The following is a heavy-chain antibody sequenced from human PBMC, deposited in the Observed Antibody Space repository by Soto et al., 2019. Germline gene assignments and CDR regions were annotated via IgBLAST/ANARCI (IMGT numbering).Heavy chain of an antibody. CDR2: TYWDDDK. V-gene: IGHV2-5*02. J-gene: IGHJ4*02. CDR3: VHSSYYGYYYDY. CDR1: GFSLSTSPVG. D-gene: IGHD3-10*01. Sequence: QITLKESGPTLVKPTQTLTLTCTFSGFSLSTSPVGVGWIRQPPGKALEWLALTYWDDDKRYSPSLKSRLTISQDTYKSQVVLTMANINLVDTATYYCVHSSYYGYYYDYWGQGILVTVSS.